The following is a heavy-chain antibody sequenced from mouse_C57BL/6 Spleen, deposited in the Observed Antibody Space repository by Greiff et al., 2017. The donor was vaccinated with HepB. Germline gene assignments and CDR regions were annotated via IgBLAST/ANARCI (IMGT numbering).Heavy chain of an antibody. V-gene: IGHV1-26*01. CDR1: GYTFTDYY. CDR3: ARLGFAY. Sequence: VRLQQSGPELVKPGASVKISCKASGYTFTDYYMNWVKQSHGKSLEWIGDINPNNGGTSYNQKFKGKATLTVDKSSSTAYMELRSLTSEDSAVYYCARLGFAYWGQGTLVTVSA. CDR2: INPNNGGT. J-gene: IGHJ3*01.